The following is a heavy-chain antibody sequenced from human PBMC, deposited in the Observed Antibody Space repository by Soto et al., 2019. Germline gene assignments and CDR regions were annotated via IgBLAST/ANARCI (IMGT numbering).Heavy chain of an antibody. Sequence: ASVKVSCKXSGYTFTSYGISWVRQAPGQGLEWMGWVSAYNGNTIYAQRFQGRVTMTTDTSTSTAYMELRNLRSDDTAVYYCARGQKDIVVVLRDNWFDPWGQGTLVTVSS. CDR3: ARGQKDIVVVLRDNWFDP. V-gene: IGHV1-18*01. D-gene: IGHD2-15*01. CDR1: GYTFTSYG. CDR2: VSAYNGNT. J-gene: IGHJ5*02.